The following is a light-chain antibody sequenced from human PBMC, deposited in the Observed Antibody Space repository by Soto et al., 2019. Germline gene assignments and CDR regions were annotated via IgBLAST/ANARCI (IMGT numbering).Light chain of an antibody. V-gene: IGKV1-5*01. J-gene: IGKJ2*01. CDR2: DAS. CDR3: QQYTSYPYT. Sequence: DIQMTQFPSTLSASVGDRVTITCRASQTTNTWLAWYQQKPGTAPKLLIYDASSLEGGVPSRFSASGSGTEFTLTISSLQPDDLATYYCQQYTSYPYTFGQGTK. CDR1: QTTNTW.